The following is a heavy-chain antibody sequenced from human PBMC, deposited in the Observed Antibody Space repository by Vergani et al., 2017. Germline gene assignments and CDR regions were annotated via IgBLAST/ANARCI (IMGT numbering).Heavy chain of an antibody. CDR3: VRDQVTMLRGSDALDI. D-gene: IGHD3-10*01. J-gene: IGHJ3*02. Sequence: QVQLVEWGGGVVQPGGSLRLSCTASGFIFSSHGMHWVRQAPGKGLEWVAFIRYDGSRRDYGESVKGRFTISRDNSKNMVYIQMNNLQTEDTAMYYCVRDQVTMLRGSDALDIWVQGTMVTVSS. CDR2: IRYDGSRR. V-gene: IGHV3-30*02. CDR1: GFIFSSHG.